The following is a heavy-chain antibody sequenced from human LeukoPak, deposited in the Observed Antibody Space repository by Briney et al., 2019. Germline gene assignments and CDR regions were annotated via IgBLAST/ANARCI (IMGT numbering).Heavy chain of an antibody. J-gene: IGHJ4*02. CDR1: GYSISSGYY. V-gene: IGHV4-38-2*02. CDR2: IYYSGST. CDR3: ARAGYEGATDY. D-gene: IGHD1-26*01. Sequence: SETLSLTCTVSGYSISSGYYWGWIRQPPGKGLEWIGSIYYSGSTYYNPSLKSRVTISVDTSKNQFSLKLSSVTAADTAVYYCARAGYEGATDYWGQGTLVTVSS.